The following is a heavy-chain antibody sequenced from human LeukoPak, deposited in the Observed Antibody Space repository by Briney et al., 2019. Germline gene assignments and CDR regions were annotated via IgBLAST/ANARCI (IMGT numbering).Heavy chain of an antibody. CDR2: IYTSGST. D-gene: IGHD6-13*01. CDR3: ARDVVAAAGTWDY. V-gene: IGHV4-4*07. J-gene: IGHJ4*02. CDR1: GDSISSFY. Sequence: SETLSLTCIVSGDSISSFYWTWIRQPAGNGLEWLGRIYTSGSTNYNPSLKSRVTMSVDTSKNQFSLKLSSVTAADTAVYYCARDVVAAAGTWDYWGQGTLVTVSS.